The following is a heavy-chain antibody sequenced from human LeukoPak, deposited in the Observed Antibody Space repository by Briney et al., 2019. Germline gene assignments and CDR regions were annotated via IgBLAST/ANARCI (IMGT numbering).Heavy chain of an antibody. D-gene: IGHD5-24*01. CDR3: ARDRLQLHS. Sequence: PSEPLSLTCTVWGGSISNYYWNWIREPPGKGLEWIGYLYYTGNTNHNPSLKSRVTISVDTSKNQCSLKRSSVTAADPAVYYCARDRLQLHSWGQGTLVTVSS. J-gene: IGHJ4*02. CDR1: GGSISNYY. V-gene: IGHV4-59*01. CDR2: LYYTGNT.